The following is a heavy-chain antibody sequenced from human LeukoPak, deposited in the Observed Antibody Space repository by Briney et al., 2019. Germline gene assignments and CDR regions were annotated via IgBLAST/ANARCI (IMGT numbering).Heavy chain of an antibody. Sequence: ASVKVSCKASGYTFTSYYMHWVRQAPGQGLEWMGIINPSGGSTSYAQKFRGRVTMTRDASTSTVYLELSSLRSEDTAVYYCARDVSSIVVVPAAPVARGFDYWGQGTLVTVSS. CDR1: GYTFTSYY. D-gene: IGHD2-2*01. V-gene: IGHV1-46*01. J-gene: IGHJ4*02. CDR2: INPSGGST. CDR3: ARDVSSIVVVPAAPVARGFDY.